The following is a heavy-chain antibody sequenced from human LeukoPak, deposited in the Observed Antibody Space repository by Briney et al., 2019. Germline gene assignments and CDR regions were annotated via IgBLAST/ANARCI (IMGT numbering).Heavy chain of an antibody. D-gene: IGHD6-13*01. CDR2: IYTSGST. CDR3: ARSSLYSSSWYDHY. J-gene: IGHJ4*02. CDR1: GGSISSYY. Sequence: PSETLSLTCTVSGGSISSYYWSWIRQPAGKELEWIGRIYTSGSTNYNPSLNSRLTMSVDTSKNQFSLKLSSVTAADTAVYYCARSSLYSSSWYDHYWGQGTLVTVSS. V-gene: IGHV4-4*07.